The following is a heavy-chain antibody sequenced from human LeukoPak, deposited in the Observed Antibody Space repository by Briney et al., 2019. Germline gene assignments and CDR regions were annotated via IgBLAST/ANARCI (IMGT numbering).Heavy chain of an antibody. D-gene: IGHD6-13*01. J-gene: IGHJ4*02. Sequence: SETLSLTCTVSGGSISSYYWGWIRQPPGKGLEWIGYIYYSGSTNYNASLKSRVTISVDTSKNQFSLKLSSVTAADTAVYYCARVTYSSSWYYFDHWGQGTLDTVSS. V-gene: IGHV4-59*01. CDR2: IYYSGST. CDR1: GGSISSYY. CDR3: ARVTYSSSWYYFDH.